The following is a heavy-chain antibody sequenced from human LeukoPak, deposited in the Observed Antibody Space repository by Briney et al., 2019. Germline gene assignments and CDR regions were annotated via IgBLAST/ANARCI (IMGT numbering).Heavy chain of an antibody. CDR1: GYTFTSYD. CDR2: INPSGGST. J-gene: IGHJ4*02. V-gene: IGHV1-46*01. Sequence: ASVKVSCKASGYTFTSYDINWVRQAPGQGLEWMGIINPSGGSTSYAQKFQGRVTMTRDTSTSTVYMELSSLRSEDTAVYYCARGEIVEMATIGIFDYWGQGTLVTVSS. CDR3: ARGEIVEMATIGIFDY. D-gene: IGHD5-24*01.